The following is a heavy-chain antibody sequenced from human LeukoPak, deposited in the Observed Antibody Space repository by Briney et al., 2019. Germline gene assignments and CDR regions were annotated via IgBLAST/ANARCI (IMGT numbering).Heavy chain of an antibody. D-gene: IGHD1-1*01. CDR1: GGSISSTSYY. CDR3: ATLTTPGWFNP. Sequence: SETLSLACTVSGGSISSTSYYWGWIRQPPGKGLEWIGNIYYSGSTYYNPSLKSRVTISVDTSKNQFSLKLSSVTAADTAVYYCATLTTPGWFNPWGQGTLVTVSS. J-gene: IGHJ5*02. CDR2: IYYSGST. V-gene: IGHV4-39*07.